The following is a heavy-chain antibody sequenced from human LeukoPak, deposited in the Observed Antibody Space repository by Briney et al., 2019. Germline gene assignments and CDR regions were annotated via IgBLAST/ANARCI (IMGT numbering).Heavy chain of an antibody. CDR1: GGSISSYY. J-gene: IGHJ6*02. V-gene: IGHV4-59*08. CDR3: AGRLVRGRDYYYYYGMDV. Sequence: PSETLSLTCTVSGGSISSYYWSWIRQPPGKGLEWIGYIYYSGSTNYNPSLKSRVTISVDTSKNQFSLKLSSVTAADTAVYYCAGRLVRGRDYYYYYGMDVWGQGTTVTVSS. D-gene: IGHD3-10*01. CDR2: IYYSGST.